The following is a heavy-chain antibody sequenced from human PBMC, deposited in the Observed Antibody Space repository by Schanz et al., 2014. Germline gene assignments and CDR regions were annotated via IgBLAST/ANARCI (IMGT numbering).Heavy chain of an antibody. CDR1: GITFSGYS. J-gene: IGHJ3*01. D-gene: IGHD3-22*01. CDR3: ARDYESDFSTPRHDAFDV. Sequence: VQLVESGGGLVQPGGSLRLSCAVSGITFSGYSMNWVRQAPGKGLEWVSYISGSSSTKYYADSVKGRFTISRDNGKNSVYIQMNRQRPGVTAVYSGARDYESDFSTPRHDAFDVWGQGTVVTVSS. V-gene: IGHV3-48*01. CDR2: ISGSSSTK.